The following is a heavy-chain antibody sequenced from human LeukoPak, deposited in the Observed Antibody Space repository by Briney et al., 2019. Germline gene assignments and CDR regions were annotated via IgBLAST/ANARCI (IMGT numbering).Heavy chain of an antibody. Sequence: GGSLRLSCAASGFTFSSYSMNWVRQAPGKGLEWVSSISSSSSYIYYADSVKGRFTISRDNAKNSLYLQMNSLRAEDTAVYYCARSGYSYGPLGRFFDYWGQGTLVTVSS. CDR3: ARSGYSYGPLGRFFDY. V-gene: IGHV3-21*01. CDR2: ISSSSSYI. D-gene: IGHD5-18*01. J-gene: IGHJ4*02. CDR1: GFTFSSYS.